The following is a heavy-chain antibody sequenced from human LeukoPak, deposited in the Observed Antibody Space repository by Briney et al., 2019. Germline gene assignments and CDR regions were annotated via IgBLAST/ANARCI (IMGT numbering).Heavy chain of an antibody. CDR2: INPNSGGT. V-gene: IGHV1-2*02. CDR1: GYTFTGYY. D-gene: IGHD3-3*01. Sequence: ASVKVSCKASGYTFTGYYMHWVRQAPGQGLEWMGWINPNSGGTNYAQKFQGRVTMTRDTSISTAYMELSRLRSDDTAVYYCARGLLRFLELYYFDYWGQGALVTVSS. J-gene: IGHJ4*02. CDR3: ARGLLRFLELYYFDY.